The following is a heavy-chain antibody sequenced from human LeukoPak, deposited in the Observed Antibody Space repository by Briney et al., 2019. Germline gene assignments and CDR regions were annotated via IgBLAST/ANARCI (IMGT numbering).Heavy chain of an antibody. CDR1: GFTVSSNY. Sequence: GGSLRLSCAASGFTVSSNYMSWVRQAPGKGLEWVSVIYSGGSTYYADSVKGRFTISRDNAKNSLYLQMNSLRAEDTAVYYCARDPSSWYYYYMDVWGKGTTVTVSS. CDR3: ARDPSSWYYYYMDV. CDR2: IYSGGST. D-gene: IGHD6-13*01. J-gene: IGHJ6*03. V-gene: IGHV3-53*01.